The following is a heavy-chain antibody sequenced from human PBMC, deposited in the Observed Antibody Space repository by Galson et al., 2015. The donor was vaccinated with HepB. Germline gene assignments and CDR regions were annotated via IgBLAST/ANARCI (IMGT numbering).Heavy chain of an antibody. D-gene: IGHD4-17*01. Sequence: SLRLACAASGFTFSSHGMHWVRQAPGKGLEWVAVIVYAGTRTCYIDSVKGRFTISRDTSENTLYLKMNSLRVDDTAVYYCVREQGHGDYRTDDYWGQGTLVTVSS. V-gene: IGHV3-33*01. CDR2: IVYAGTRT. J-gene: IGHJ4*02. CDR1: GFTFSSHG. CDR3: VREQGHGDYRTDDY.